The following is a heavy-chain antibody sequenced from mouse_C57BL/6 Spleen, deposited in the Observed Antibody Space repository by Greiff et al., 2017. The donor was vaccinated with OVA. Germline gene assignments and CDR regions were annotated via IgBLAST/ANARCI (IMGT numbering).Heavy chain of an antibody. J-gene: IGHJ2*01. CDR1: GYTFTDYN. CDR2: INPNNGGT. V-gene: IGHV1-18*01. Sequence: VQLQQSGPELVKPGASVKIPCKASGYTFTDYNMDWVKQSHGKSLEWIGDINPNNGGTIYNQKFKGKATLTVDKSSSTAYMELRSLTSEDTAVYYCARSVKIYPYYFDYWGQGTTLTVSS. CDR3: ARSVKIYPYYFDY. D-gene: IGHD2-13*01.